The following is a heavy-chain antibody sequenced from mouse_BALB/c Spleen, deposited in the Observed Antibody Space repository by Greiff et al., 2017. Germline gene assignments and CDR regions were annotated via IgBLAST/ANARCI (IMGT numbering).Heavy chain of an antibody. CDR1: GYAFSSSW. CDR2: IYPGDGAT. Sequence: QVQLQQSGPELVKPGASVKISCKASGYAFSSSWMNWVKQRPGQGLEWIGRIYPGDGATNYNGKFKGKATLTADKSSSTAYMQLSSLTSVDSAVYFCARAYGGAMDYWGQGTSVTVSS. CDR3: ARAYGGAMDY. V-gene: IGHV1-82*01. D-gene: IGHD1-1*01. J-gene: IGHJ4*01.